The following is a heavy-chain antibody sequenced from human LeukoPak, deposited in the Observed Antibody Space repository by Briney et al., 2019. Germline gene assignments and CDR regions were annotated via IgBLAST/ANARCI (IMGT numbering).Heavy chain of an antibody. CDR2: IYYSGST. CDR1: GGSISSYY. V-gene: IGHV4-59*12. J-gene: IGHJ4*02. D-gene: IGHD2-2*01. Sequence: SETLSLTCTVSGGSISSYYWSWIRQPPGKGLEWIGYIYYSGSTNYNPSLKSRVTISVDTSKNQFSLKLSSVTAADTAVYYCARGKGYCSSTSCYRPYYFDYWGQGTLVTVSS. CDR3: ARGKGYCSSTSCYRPYYFDY.